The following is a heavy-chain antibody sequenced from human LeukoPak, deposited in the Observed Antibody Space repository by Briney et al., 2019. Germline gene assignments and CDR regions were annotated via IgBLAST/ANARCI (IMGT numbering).Heavy chain of an antibody. CDR3: ASSGDPPAAVYYGMDV. J-gene: IGHJ6*02. V-gene: IGHV1-18*01. Sequence: ASVKVSCKASGYTFTSYGISWVRQAPGQGLEWMGWISAYNGNTNYAQKFQGRVTITADESTSTAYMELSRLRSEDTAVYYCASSGDPPAAVYYGMDVWGQGTTVTVSS. CDR1: GYTFTSYG. D-gene: IGHD6-25*01. CDR2: ISAYNGNT.